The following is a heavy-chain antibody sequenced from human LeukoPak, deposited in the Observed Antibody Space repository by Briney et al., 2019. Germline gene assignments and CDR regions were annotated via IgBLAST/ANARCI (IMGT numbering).Heavy chain of an antibody. CDR2: IKQDGSEK. J-gene: IGHJ6*03. CDR3: ASDTVTTNYYYYMDV. Sequence: GGSLRLSCAASGFTFSSYWMSWVRQAPGKGLEWVANIKQDGSEKYYVDSVKGRFTISIDNAKNSLYLQMNSLRAEDTAVYYCASDTVTTNYYYYMDVWGKGTTVTVSS. V-gene: IGHV3-7*01. CDR1: GFTFSSYW. D-gene: IGHD4-11*01.